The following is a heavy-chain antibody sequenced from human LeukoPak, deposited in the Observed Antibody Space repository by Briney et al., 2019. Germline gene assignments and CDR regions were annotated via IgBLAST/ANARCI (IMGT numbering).Heavy chain of an antibody. CDR3: AKEAPGIAAAAALDY. J-gene: IGHJ4*02. Sequence: GGSLRLSCAASGFTFDDYAMHWVRQAPGKGLEWVSGINWNSGSIGYADSVKGRFTISRDNAKNSLYLQMNSLRAEDTALYYCAKEAPGIAAAAALDYWGQGTLVTVSS. D-gene: IGHD6-13*01. V-gene: IGHV3-9*01. CDR2: INWNSGSI. CDR1: GFTFDDYA.